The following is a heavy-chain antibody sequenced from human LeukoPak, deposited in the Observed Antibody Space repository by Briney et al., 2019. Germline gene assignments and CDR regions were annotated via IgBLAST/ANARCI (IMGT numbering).Heavy chain of an antibody. CDR3: ARGAKYYYYMDV. V-gene: IGHV1-8*03. CDR1: GYTFTSYD. J-gene: IGHJ6*03. Sequence: GASVTVSCTASGYTFTSYDINWMRQATGQGLEWMGWMNPNSGNTGYAQKFQGRVTITRNTSISTAYMELSSLRSEDTAVYYCARGAKYYYYMDVWGKGTTVTVSS. CDR2: MNPNSGNT.